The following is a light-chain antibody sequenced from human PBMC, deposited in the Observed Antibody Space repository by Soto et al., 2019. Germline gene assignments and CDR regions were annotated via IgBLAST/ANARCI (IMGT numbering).Light chain of an antibody. CDR1: SASIASDY. Sequence: NFMLTQPHSGGESPGKTVTISCTRRSASIASDYVHWYQQRPGSAQTTLIFDNNLRPSGVPARFSGSIDSSQNSASLTNSGLKTEDEAYSYCPSSADPRRFGGGTKLT. CDR3: PSSADPRR. CDR2: DNN. J-gene: IGLJ2*01. V-gene: IGLV6-57*04.